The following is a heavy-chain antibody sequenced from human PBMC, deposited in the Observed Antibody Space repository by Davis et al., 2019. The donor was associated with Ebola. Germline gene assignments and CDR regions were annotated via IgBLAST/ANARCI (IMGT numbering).Heavy chain of an antibody. CDR2: IYYSGST. CDR3: ARVNRFFTYYMDV. D-gene: IGHD3-3*01. J-gene: IGHJ6*03. CDR1: GGSISSYY. V-gene: IGHV4-59*01. Sequence: PGGSLRLSCTVSGGSISSYYWSWIRQPPGKGLEWIGYIYYSGSTNYNPSLKSRVTISVDTSKNQFSLKLSSVTAADTAVYYCARVNRFFTYYMDVWGKGTTVTVSS.